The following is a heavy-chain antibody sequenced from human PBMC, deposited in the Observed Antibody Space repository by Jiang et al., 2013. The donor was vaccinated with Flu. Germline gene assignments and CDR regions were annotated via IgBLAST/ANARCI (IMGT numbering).Heavy chain of an antibody. CDR1: GYTFTSYY. Sequence: SGAEVKKPGASVKVSCKASGYTFTSYYMHWVRQAPGQGLEWMGIINPSGGSTSYAQKFQGRVTMTRDTSTSTVYMELSSLRSEDTAVYYCARDIGGGRLGDPYYYGMDVWGKGTTVTVSS. CDR3: ARDIGGGRLGDPYYYGMDV. V-gene: IGHV1-46*01. J-gene: IGHJ6*04. CDR2: INPSGGST. D-gene: IGHD1-26*01.